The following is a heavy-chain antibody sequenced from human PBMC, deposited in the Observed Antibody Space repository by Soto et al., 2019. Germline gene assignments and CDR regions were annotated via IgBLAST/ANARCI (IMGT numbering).Heavy chain of an antibody. Sequence: QVQLVQSGAEVKKPGSSVKVSCKASGGTFSSYAISWVRQAPGQGLEWMGGIIPIFGTANYAQKFQGRVTITADESTSTAYMELSSLRSEDTAVYYCARDPGGGRDGYNVGAFDIWGQGTMVTASS. D-gene: IGHD3-16*01. J-gene: IGHJ3*02. CDR3: ARDPGGGRDGYNVGAFDI. CDR1: GGTFSSYA. CDR2: IIPIFGTA. V-gene: IGHV1-69*01.